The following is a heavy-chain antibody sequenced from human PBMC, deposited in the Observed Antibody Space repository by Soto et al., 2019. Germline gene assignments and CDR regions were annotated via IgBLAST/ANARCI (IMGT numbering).Heavy chain of an antibody. V-gene: IGHV3-23*01. D-gene: IGHD3-10*01. J-gene: IGHJ2*01. CDR3: AKPHLLWFGELLYWVGYFDL. Sequence: EVQLLESGGGLVQPGGSLRLSCAASGFTFSSYAMSWVRQAPGKGLEWVSAISGSGCSTYYADSVKGRFTISRDNSKNTLYLQMNSLRAEDTAVYYCAKPHLLWFGELLYWVGYFDLWGRGTLVTVSS. CDR2: ISGSGCST. CDR1: GFTFSSYA.